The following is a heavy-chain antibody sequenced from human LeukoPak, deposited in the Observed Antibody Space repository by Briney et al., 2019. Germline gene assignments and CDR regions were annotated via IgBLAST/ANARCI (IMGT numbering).Heavy chain of an antibody. D-gene: IGHD3-3*01. CDR2: ISSSSSTI. CDR3: ARWTYDFWSGAYYGMDV. V-gene: IGHV3-48*02. J-gene: IGHJ6*02. CDR1: GFTFSSYS. Sequence: PGGSLSLSCAASGFTFSSYSMNWVRQAPGKGLEWVSYISSSSSTIYYADSVKGRFTISRDNAKNSLYLQMNSLRDEDTAVYYCARWTYDFWSGAYYGMDVWGQGTTVTVSS.